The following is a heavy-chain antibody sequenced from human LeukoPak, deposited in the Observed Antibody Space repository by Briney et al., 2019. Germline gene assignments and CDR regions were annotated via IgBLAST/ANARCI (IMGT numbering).Heavy chain of an antibody. J-gene: IGHJ6*02. CDR3: ARVSCSSTSCYVYYYYGMDV. Sequence: ASVKVSCKASGYTFTSYDINWVRQATGQGLEWIGWMNPNSGNTGYAQKFQGRVTMTRNTSISTAYMELSSLRSEDTAVYYCARVSCSSTSCYVYYYYGMDVWGQGTTVTVSS. CDR2: MNPNSGNT. CDR1: GYTFTSYD. V-gene: IGHV1-8*01. D-gene: IGHD2-2*01.